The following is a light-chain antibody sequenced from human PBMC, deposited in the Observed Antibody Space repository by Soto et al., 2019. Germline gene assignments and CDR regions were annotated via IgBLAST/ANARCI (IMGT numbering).Light chain of an antibody. Sequence: ALTQPRSVSGSPGQSITISCTGTSSDVGGYNYVSWYRQHPGKAPKLMIYDVSKRPSGVPDRFSGSKSGNTASLTISGLQAEDEADYYCCSYAGSYTHYVFGTGTKLTVL. J-gene: IGLJ1*01. CDR1: SSDVGGYNY. CDR3: CSYAGSYTHYV. V-gene: IGLV2-11*01. CDR2: DVS.